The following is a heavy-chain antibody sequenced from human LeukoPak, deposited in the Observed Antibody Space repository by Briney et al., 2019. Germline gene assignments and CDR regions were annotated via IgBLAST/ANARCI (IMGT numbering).Heavy chain of an antibody. Sequence: GGSLRLSCSVSAFTFNTFDNFAMNWVRQAPGKGLEWVAAISESGASTYYAASVKGRSTISRDNSENTLYLQMHGLRAGDTAVYYCVSHYYEDSAPDSWGQGTLVAVSS. V-gene: IGHV3-23*01. J-gene: IGHJ5*01. D-gene: IGHD3-22*01. CDR2: ISESGAST. CDR1: AFTFNTFDNFA. CDR3: VSHYYEDSAPDS.